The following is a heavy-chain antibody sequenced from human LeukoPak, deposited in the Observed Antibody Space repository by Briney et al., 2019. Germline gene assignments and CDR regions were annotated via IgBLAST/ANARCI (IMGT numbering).Heavy chain of an antibody. V-gene: IGHV3-23*01. CDR3: AKVGPAHSSSWYVDY. CDR2: ISGSGGST. Sequence: GGSLRLSCAASGFTFSSYAMSWVRQAPGKGLEWVSAISGSGGSTYYADSVKGRITISRDNSKNTLYLQMNSLRAEDTAVYYCAKVGPAHSSSWYVDYWGQGTLVTVSS. J-gene: IGHJ4*02. D-gene: IGHD6-13*01. CDR1: GFTFSSYA.